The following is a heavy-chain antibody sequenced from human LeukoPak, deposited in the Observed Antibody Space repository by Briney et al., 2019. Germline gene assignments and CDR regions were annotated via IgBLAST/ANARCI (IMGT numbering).Heavy chain of an antibody. CDR1: GGSVSNYY. CDR2: VYYTGST. CDR3: ARHFAYSSSSYFDY. J-gene: IGHJ4*02. D-gene: IGHD6-6*01. V-gene: IGHV4-59*08. Sequence: PSDTLTLTCSVSGGSVSNYYWSWIRQPPGKGLEWMWYVYYTGSTNYNPSLKSRVTMFEDKSKNQFSLRMYSVNVADTAVYYCARHFAYSSSSYFDYWGQGSLVTVSS.